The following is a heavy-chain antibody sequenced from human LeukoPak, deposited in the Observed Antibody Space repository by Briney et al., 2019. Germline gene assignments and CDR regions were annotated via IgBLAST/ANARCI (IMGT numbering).Heavy chain of an antibody. D-gene: IGHD3-22*01. CDR2: NPNSGGT. CDR3: AREIRYDSSGIYDY. Sequence: NPNSGGTNYAQKFQGWVTMTRDTSISTAYMELSRLRSDDTAVYYCAREIRYDSSGIYDYWGQGTLVTVSS. V-gene: IGHV1-2*04. J-gene: IGHJ4*02.